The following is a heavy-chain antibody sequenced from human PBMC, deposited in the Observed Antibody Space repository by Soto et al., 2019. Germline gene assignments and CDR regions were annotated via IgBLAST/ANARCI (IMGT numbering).Heavy chain of an antibody. CDR1: GGTFSSYA. Sequence: QVQLVQSGVEEKNPGSPVKVSCKVSGGTFSSYAITWVRQAPRQGLEWMGGIIPISGTANYAQKFQGRVTITADESTSTAYMELSSLRSEDTAVYYCARSQGSSTSLEIYYYYSYGMDVWGQGTTVTVSS. D-gene: IGHD2-2*01. J-gene: IGHJ6*02. CDR3: ARSQGSSTSLEIYYYYSYGMDV. V-gene: IGHV1-69*01. CDR2: IIPISGTA.